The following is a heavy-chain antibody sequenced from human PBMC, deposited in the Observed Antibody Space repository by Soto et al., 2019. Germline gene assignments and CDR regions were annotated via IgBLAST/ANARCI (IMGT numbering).Heavy chain of an antibody. D-gene: IGHD2-15*01. CDR3: AKGDIVIYYYYYMHV. V-gene: IGHV3-30*18. CDR1: GFTFSSYG. Sequence: QVQLVESGGGVVQPGRSLRLSCAASGFTFSSYGMHWVRQPPGKGLEGVAVKSYDGSNKYYADSVKGRFTISRDNSKNTLYLQMNSLRADDTAVYYCAKGDIVIYYYYYMHVWGKGTTVTVSS. J-gene: IGHJ6*03. CDR2: KSYDGSNK.